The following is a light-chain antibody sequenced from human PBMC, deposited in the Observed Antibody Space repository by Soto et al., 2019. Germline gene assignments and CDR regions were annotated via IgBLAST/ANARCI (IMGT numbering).Light chain of an antibody. CDR2: SND. CDR3: AAWDDSLNGPVV. Sequence: QSVLTQSPSASGTPGQRVTISCSGSSSNIGSNTVNWYQQRPGTAPKLLIYSNDQRPSGVPARFSGSKSGTSASLAISGLQSEDEADYYCAAWDDSLNGPVVFGGGTKLTVL. CDR1: SSNIGSNT. V-gene: IGLV1-44*01. J-gene: IGLJ2*01.